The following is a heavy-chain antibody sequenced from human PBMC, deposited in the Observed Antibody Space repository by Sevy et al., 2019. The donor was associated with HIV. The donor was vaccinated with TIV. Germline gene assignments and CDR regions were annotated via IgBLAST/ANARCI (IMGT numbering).Heavy chain of an antibody. CDR1: GGSITSYY. V-gene: IGHV4-59*01. Sequence: SETLSLTCTVSGGSITSYYWSWIRQPPGKGLEWIGYIYYSGSTNYNPSLKSRVTISVDTSENQFSLKLSSVTAADTAMYYCARRAGFYYDSSGYHEAWGRGTLVTISS. CDR3: ARRAGFYYDSSGYHEA. D-gene: IGHD3-22*01. CDR2: IYYSGST. J-gene: IGHJ5*02.